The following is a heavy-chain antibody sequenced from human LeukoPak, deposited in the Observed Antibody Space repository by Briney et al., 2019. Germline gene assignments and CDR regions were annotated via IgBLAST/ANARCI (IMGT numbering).Heavy chain of an antibody. Sequence: KASETLSLTCAVYGGSFSGYYWSWICQPPGKGLEWIGEINHSGSTNYNPSLKSRVTISVDTSKNQFSLKLSSVTAADTAVYYCARDIPYPSLWFGELFDQVDAFDIWGQGTMVTVSS. V-gene: IGHV4-34*01. CDR2: INHSGST. CDR1: GGSFSGYY. D-gene: IGHD3-10*01. J-gene: IGHJ3*02. CDR3: ARDIPYPSLWFGELFDQVDAFDI.